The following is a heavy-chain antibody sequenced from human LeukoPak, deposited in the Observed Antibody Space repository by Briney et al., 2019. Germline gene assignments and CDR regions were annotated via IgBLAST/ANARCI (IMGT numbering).Heavy chain of an antibody. Sequence: GGSLRLSCAASGFTFSSYAMHWVRQAPGKGLEWVAVISYDGSNKYYADSVKGRFTISRDNSKNTLYLQMNSLRAEDTAVYYCARVWEAYDSYGMDVRGQGTTVTVSS. CDR2: ISYDGSNK. V-gene: IGHV3-30*04. D-gene: IGHD3-22*01. J-gene: IGHJ6*02. CDR1: GFTFSSYA. CDR3: ARVWEAYDSYGMDV.